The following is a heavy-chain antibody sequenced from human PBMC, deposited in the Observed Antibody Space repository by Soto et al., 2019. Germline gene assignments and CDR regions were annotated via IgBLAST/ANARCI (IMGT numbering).Heavy chain of an antibody. Sequence: QVHLVQSAVEVKKPGASVKVSCKTSGYTFTSYGISWVRQAPGQGLEWMGRITSYNANTNYAQKCQGRVTMTTDTSPRTAYLELTSLRSDDTAVYYCARNYYGSGRLTADSWGQGTLVTVSS. CDR2: ITSYNANT. CDR3: ARNYYGSGRLTADS. CDR1: GYTFTSYG. V-gene: IGHV1-18*01. J-gene: IGHJ4*02. D-gene: IGHD3-10*01.